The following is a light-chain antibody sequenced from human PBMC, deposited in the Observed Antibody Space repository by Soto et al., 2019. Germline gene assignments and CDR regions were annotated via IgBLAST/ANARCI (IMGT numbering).Light chain of an antibody. J-gene: IGKJ3*01. CDR2: DAS. V-gene: IGKV3-11*01. CDR3: QQYGTLPTT. CDR1: QSVSGP. Sequence: EIVLTQSPATLSLSPLERATLSCRSSQSVSGPLGWYQQKPGQAPRLIIYDASVRATGIPARFSGSGSGTDFTLTISRLEPEDFTVYYCQQYGTLPTTFGPGTKVDIK.